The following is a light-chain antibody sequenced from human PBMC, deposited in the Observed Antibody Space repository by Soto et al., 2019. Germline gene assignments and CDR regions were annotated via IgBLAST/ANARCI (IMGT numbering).Light chain of an antibody. Sequence: QSVLTQPPSASGSPGQRVTISCSGSSSNIGTNLVSWYQQLPGTAPQVFIYSNNQRPSGVPDRFSGSKSGTSASLAISGLQSEDEAEYYCVTWDDSLASYVFGARTKVTVL. V-gene: IGLV1-44*01. J-gene: IGLJ1*01. CDR1: SSNIGTNL. CDR2: SNN. CDR3: VTWDDSLASYV.